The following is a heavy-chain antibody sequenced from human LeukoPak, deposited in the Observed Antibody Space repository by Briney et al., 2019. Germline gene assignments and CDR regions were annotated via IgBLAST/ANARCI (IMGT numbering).Heavy chain of an antibody. CDR2: ISGRGGST. J-gene: IGHJ4*02. D-gene: IGHD3-10*01. CDR3: AKGGYYYGSGTTSEPYYFDY. Sequence: GGSLRLSCAASGFTFSSYAMSWVRQAPGKGLEWVSAISGRGGSTYYADSVKGRFTISRDNSKNTLYLQMNSLRAEDTAVYYCAKGGYYYGSGTTSEPYYFDYWGQGTLVTVSS. CDR1: GFTFSSYA. V-gene: IGHV3-23*01.